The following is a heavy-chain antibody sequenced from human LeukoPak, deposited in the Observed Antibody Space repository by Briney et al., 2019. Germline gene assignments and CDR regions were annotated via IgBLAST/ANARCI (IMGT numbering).Heavy chain of an antibody. V-gene: IGHV3-9*01. D-gene: IGHD6-19*01. CDR2: ISWNSGSI. Sequence: PGGSLRLSCAASGFTFDNFAMHWVRQAPGKGLEWVSGISWNSGSIGYADSVKGRFTISRDNAKNSLYLQMNSLRAEDTALYYCAKDIIRGASIAVAGTELDYWGQGTLVTVSS. J-gene: IGHJ4*02. CDR1: GFTFDNFA. CDR3: AKDIIRGASIAVAGTELDY.